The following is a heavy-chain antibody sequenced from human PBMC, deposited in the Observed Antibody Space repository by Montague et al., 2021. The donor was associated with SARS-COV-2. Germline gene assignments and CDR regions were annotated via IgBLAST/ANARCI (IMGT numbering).Heavy chain of an antibody. CDR1: GFTFSTYN. Sequence: SLRLSCAASGFTFSTYNMNWVRQAPGKGLEWVSYISSSSSTIYYADSVKGRLTISRDNAKNSLFLQMNSLRDDDTAVYYCARKGSIGAPFGYWGQGTLVTVSS. CDR2: ISSSSSTI. CDR3: ARKGSIGAPFGY. V-gene: IGHV3-48*02. J-gene: IGHJ4*02. D-gene: IGHD6-6*01.